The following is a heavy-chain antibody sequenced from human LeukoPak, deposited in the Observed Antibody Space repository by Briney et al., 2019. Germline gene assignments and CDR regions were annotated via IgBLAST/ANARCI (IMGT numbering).Heavy chain of an antibody. V-gene: IGHV1-18*01. J-gene: IGHJ3*02. CDR1: GYTFTSYG. CDR3: ARENILTGYYIPDAFDI. D-gene: IGHD3-9*01. Sequence: ASVKVSCKASGYTFTSYGISWVRQAPGQGLEWMGWISAYNGNTNYAQKLQGRVTMTTDTSTSTAYMELRSLRSDDTAVYYCARENILTGYYIPDAFDIWGQGTMVTVSS. CDR2: ISAYNGNT.